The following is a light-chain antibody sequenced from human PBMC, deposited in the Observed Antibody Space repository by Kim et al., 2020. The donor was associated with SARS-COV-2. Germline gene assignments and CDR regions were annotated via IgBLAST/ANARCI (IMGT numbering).Light chain of an antibody. CDR2: DAS. J-gene: IGKJ1*01. V-gene: IGKV1-27*01. Sequence: ASVGDRVTITCRASQGIDNYLAWYQQKPGKVPKRLIYDASALQSGAPSRFSGSGSGTEFTLTISSLQPEDVATYYCQKYNSPPRTFGQGTKVDIK. CDR3: QKYNSPPRT. CDR1: QGIDNY.